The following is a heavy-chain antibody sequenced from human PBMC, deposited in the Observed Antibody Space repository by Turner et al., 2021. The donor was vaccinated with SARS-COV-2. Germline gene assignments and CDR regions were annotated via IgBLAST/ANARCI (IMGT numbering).Heavy chain of an antibody. D-gene: IGHD1-1*01. J-gene: IGHJ4*02. V-gene: IGHV4-39*01. CDR1: GGSISSSSYY. CDR3: ARLRPTQNFDY. CDR2: IYYSGGT. Sequence: QLLLQESGSGLVKPSETLSLTCTVSGGSISSSSYYRGWIRQPPGKGLEWIGSIYYSGGTYYNQSLKSRVTISVDTSKNQFSLKLSSVTAADTAVYYCARLRPTQNFDYWGQGTLVTVSS.